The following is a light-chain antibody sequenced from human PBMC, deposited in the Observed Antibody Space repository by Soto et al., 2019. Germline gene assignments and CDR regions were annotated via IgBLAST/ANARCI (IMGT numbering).Light chain of an antibody. Sequence: EIVMTQSPATLSVSPGERATLSCRASQSVSTNLAWYQQKPGQAPRLLIYGASPRTTVVPARFSGSGSGTEFTLTISSLQSEDFAVYFCHQYNNWPVTFGGGTKVEIK. V-gene: IGKV3-15*01. CDR3: HQYNNWPVT. CDR2: GAS. J-gene: IGKJ4*01. CDR1: QSVSTN.